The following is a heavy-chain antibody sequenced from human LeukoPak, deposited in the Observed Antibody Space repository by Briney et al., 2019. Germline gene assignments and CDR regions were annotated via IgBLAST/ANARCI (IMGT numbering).Heavy chain of an antibody. V-gene: IGHV3-7*03. CDR2: IKTDRSGE. CDR1: GLTFSNHW. D-gene: IGHD3-9*01. Sequence: PGGSLSLSCAATGLTFSNHWMNWVRQAPGKGLEWVANIKTDRSGEYYVDSVKGRFIISRDNAKNSVYLHMNSLRAEDTAVYYMLTSMDYWGQGTLVTVSS. CDR3: LTSMDY. J-gene: IGHJ4*02.